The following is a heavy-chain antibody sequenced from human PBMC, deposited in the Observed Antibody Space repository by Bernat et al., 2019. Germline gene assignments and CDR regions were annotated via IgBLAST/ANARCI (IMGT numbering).Heavy chain of an antibody. CDR3: TTDHWYGGY. Sequence: EVQLVESGGGLVKPGGSLRLSCAASGFTFSNAWMSWVRQAPGKGLEWVGRIKSKTVGGTTDYAAPVKGRFTISRDDSKNTLYLQMNSLKTEDTAVYYCTTDHWYGGYWGQGTLVTVSS. CDR2: IKSKTVGGTT. V-gene: IGHV3-15*01. CDR1: GFTFSNAW. J-gene: IGHJ4*02. D-gene: IGHD3-10*01.